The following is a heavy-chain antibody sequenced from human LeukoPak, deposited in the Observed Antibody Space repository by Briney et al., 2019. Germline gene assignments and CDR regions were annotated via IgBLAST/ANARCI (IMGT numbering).Heavy chain of an antibody. CDR1: GFTFGNYA. D-gene: IGHD3-3*01. J-gene: IGHJ5*02. CDR3: AKCARTPEGGSGWCNWFDT. Sequence: VGSLRLSCAPSGFTFGNYAMNWVRQAPGKGLEGVSSLSSSGGNPNYADSVKGRFTISRDNSKNTLFLQMNSLRAEDTALYSCAKCARTPEGGSGWCNWFDTWGQGTQVTVSS. CDR2: LSSSGGNP. V-gene: IGHV3-23*01.